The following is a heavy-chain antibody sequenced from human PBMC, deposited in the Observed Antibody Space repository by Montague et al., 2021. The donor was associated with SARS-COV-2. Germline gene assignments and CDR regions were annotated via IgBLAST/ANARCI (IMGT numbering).Heavy chain of an antibody. V-gene: IGHV4-34*01. Sequence: SETLSLTCAVYGGSFSGYYWSWIRRPPGKGLEWIGESNHSGGTNYNPYLKRRVTISVDTSKNQFSLKLTSVTAADTAVYYCARGLSGSYSGGWVPVALFDFYHYMDVWAKGTTVAVSS. CDR2: SNHSGGT. CDR1: GGSFSGYY. J-gene: IGHJ6*03. D-gene: IGHD6-25*01. CDR3: ARGLSGSYSGGWVPVALFDFYHYMDV.